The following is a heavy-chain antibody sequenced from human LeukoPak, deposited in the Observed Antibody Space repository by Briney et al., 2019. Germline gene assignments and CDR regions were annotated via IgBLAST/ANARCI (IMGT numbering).Heavy chain of an antibody. Sequence: GGSLRLSCAASGFTFSSYGMSWVRQAPGKGLEWVSAISGSGGSTYYADSVKGRFTISRDNSKNTLYLQMNSLRAEDTAVYYCAKGLEYYYDSSGYQYYFDYWGQGTLVTVSS. V-gene: IGHV3-23*01. D-gene: IGHD3-22*01. CDR1: GFTFSSYG. CDR2: ISGSGGST. J-gene: IGHJ4*02. CDR3: AKGLEYYYDSSGYQYYFDY.